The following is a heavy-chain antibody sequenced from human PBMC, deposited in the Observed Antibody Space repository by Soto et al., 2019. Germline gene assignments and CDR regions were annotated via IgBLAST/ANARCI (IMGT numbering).Heavy chain of an antibody. CDR1: GGSVSSGSYY. CDR2: IYYSGST. V-gene: IGHV4-61*01. CDR3: ARYAAQPVDYYYGIDV. D-gene: IGHD2-2*01. Sequence: PSETLSLTCTVSGGSVSSGSYYWSWIRQPPGKGLEWIGYIYYSGSTNYNPSLKSRVTISVDTSKNQFSLKLSSVTAADTAVYYCARYAAQPVDYYYGIDVWAQGTTVTVSS. J-gene: IGHJ6*02.